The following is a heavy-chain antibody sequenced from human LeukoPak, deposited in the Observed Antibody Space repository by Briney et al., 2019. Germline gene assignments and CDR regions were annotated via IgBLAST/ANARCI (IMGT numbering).Heavy chain of an antibody. V-gene: IGHV3-48*03. Sequence: GGSLRLSCAASGFTFSSYEMNWVRQAPGKGLEWVSYISSSGSTIYYADSVKGRFTISRDNAKNSLYLQMSSLRAEDTAVYYCAREPAPRSSWYVSAFDIWGQGTMVTVSS. J-gene: IGHJ3*02. CDR3: AREPAPRSSWYVSAFDI. CDR1: GFTFSSYE. D-gene: IGHD6-13*01. CDR2: ISSSGSTI.